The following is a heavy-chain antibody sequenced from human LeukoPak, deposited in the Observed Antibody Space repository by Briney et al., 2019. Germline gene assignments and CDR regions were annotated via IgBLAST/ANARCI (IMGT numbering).Heavy chain of an antibody. D-gene: IGHD2-15*01. CDR1: GYTFTGYY. CDR2: INPNSGGT. Sequence: ASVKVSCKASGYTFTGYYMHWVRQASGQGLEWMGRINPNSGGTNYAQKFQGRVTMTRDTSISTAYMELSRLRSDDTAVYYCARPYCSGGSCHNWFDPWGQGILVTVSS. J-gene: IGHJ5*02. CDR3: ARPYCSGGSCHNWFDP. V-gene: IGHV1-2*06.